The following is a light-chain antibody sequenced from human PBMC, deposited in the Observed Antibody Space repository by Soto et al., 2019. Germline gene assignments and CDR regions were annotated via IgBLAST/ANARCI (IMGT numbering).Light chain of an antibody. CDR3: QQYNTYSSLT. J-gene: IGKJ4*01. CDR2: GAS. Sequence: EIVMTQSPATLSVSPGGRATLSCGASQSVSSNLAWYHQKPGQAPRLLIYGASTRATGIPSRFSGSGSGTEFTPTISSLQPEDFATYYCQQYNTYSSLTFGGGTKVDIK. V-gene: IGKV3-15*01. CDR1: QSVSSN.